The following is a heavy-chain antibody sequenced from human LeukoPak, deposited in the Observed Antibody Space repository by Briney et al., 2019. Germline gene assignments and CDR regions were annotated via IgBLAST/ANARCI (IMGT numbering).Heavy chain of an antibody. J-gene: IGHJ4*02. Sequence: GGSLRLSCAASGFTFSDYYMSWIRQAPGKGLEWVSYISSSGSTIYYADPVKGRFTISRDNAKNSLYLQMNSLRAEDTAVYYCARKLITMVRGDFYFDYWGQGTLVTVSS. D-gene: IGHD3-10*01. V-gene: IGHV3-11*01. CDR1: GFTFSDYY. CDR3: ARKLITMVRGDFYFDY. CDR2: ISSSGSTI.